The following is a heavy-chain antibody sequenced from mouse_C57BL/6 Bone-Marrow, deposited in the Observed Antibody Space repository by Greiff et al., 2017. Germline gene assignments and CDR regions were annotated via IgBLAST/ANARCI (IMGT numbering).Heavy chain of an antibody. CDR1: GFNITDDS. J-gene: IGHJ1*03. D-gene: IGHD1-1*01. V-gene: IGHV14-4*01. CDR3: TLLFLRSSGGWYFGV. CDR2: IDPANGDT. Sequence: EVQLQESGAELVRPGASVKLSCTASGFNITDDSMPWVKQRPEQGLEWIGWIDPANGDTEYASKFQGKSTITADTSSTTAYVQLSSLQSEDTAVYYGTLLFLRSSGGWYFGVWDTGTTVTVSS.